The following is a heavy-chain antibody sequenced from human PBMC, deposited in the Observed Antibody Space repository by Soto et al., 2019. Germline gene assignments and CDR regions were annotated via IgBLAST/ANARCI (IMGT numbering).Heavy chain of an antibody. CDR1: GYSFTSYW. J-gene: IGHJ6*02. CDR2: IYPGDSDT. CDR3: ARGDSPGEFWSGPDYGMDV. D-gene: IGHD3-3*01. Sequence: GESLKISCKGSGYSFTSYWIGWVRQMPGKGLEWMGIIYPGDSDTRYSPSFQGQVTISADKSISTAYLQWSSLKASDTAMYYCARGDSPGEFWSGPDYGMDVWGQGTTVTVSS. V-gene: IGHV5-51*01.